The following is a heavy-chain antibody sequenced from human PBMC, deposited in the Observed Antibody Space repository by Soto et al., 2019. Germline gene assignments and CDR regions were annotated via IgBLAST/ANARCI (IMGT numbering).Heavy chain of an antibody. D-gene: IGHD3-3*01. Sequence: SGPTLVNPTQTLTLTCTFSGFSLSTSGVGVGWIRQPPGKALEWLALIYWNDDKRYSPSLKSRLTITKDTSKNQVVLTMTNMDPVDTATYYCAHRQTRTYYDFWSGYYRDNLGYSYYYMDVWGKGT. CDR3: AHRQTRTYYDFWSGYYRDNLGYSYYYMDV. V-gene: IGHV2-5*01. CDR2: IYWNDDK. J-gene: IGHJ6*03. CDR1: GFSLSTSGVG.